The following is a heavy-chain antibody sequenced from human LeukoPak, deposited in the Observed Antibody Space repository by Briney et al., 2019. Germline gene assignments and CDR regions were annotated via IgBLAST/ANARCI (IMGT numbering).Heavy chain of an antibody. Sequence: TSETLSLTCAVYGGSFSGYYWSWIRQPPGKGLEWIGEINHSGSTNYNPSLKSRVTISVDTSKNQFSLKLSSVTAADTAVYYCARGAGSSWYRPYYFDYWGQGTLVTVSS. V-gene: IGHV4-34*01. CDR1: GGSFSGYY. J-gene: IGHJ4*02. CDR3: ARGAGSSWYRPYYFDY. CDR2: INHSGST. D-gene: IGHD6-13*01.